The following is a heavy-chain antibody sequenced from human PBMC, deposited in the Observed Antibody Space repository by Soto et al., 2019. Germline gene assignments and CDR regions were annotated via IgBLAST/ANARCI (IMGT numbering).Heavy chain of an antibody. J-gene: IGHJ5*02. D-gene: IGHD1-7*01. V-gene: IGHV3-9*01. Sequence: GGSLRLSCAASGFTFDDYAMHWVRQAPGKGLEWVSGISWNSGSIGYADSVKGRFTISRDNAKNSLYLQMNSLRAEDTALYYCAKDPTGTSVSWGQGTLVTVSS. CDR3: AKDPTGTSVS. CDR2: ISWNSGSI. CDR1: GFTFDDYA.